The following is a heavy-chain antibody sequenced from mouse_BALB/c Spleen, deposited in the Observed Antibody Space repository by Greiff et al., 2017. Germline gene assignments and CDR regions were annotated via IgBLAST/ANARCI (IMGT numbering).Heavy chain of an antibody. CDR3: ARGTVEAWFAY. D-gene: IGHD1-1*01. CDR2: ISSGSSTI. V-gene: IGHV5-17*02. J-gene: IGHJ3*01. Sequence: EVHLVDSGGGLVQPGGSRKLSCAASGFTFSSFGMHWVRQAPEKGLEWVAYISSGSSTIYYADTVKGRFTISRDNPKNTLFLQMTSLRSEDTAMYYCARGTVEAWFAYWGQGTLVTVSA. CDR1: GFTFSSFG.